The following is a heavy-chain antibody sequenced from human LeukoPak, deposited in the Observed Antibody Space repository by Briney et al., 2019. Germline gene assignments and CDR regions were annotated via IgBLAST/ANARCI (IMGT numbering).Heavy chain of an antibody. D-gene: IGHD1-26*01. Sequence: GGSLRVSCAASGFTFSNYYMTWIRQARGKGLEWVSYISGVASDIHYADSVKGRFTISRDNAKNSVYLQMNSLRAGDTAVYYCARGGALGMDVWGQGTTVTVSS. J-gene: IGHJ6*02. CDR3: ARGGALGMDV. V-gene: IGHV3-11*01. CDR2: ISGVASDI. CDR1: GFTFSNYY.